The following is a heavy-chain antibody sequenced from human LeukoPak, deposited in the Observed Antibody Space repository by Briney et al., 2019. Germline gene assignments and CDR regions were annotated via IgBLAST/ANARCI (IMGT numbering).Heavy chain of an antibody. J-gene: IGHJ4*02. CDR3: ARDLWNFYSSGGGGDY. CDR2: IYSGGST. V-gene: IGHV3-53*01. CDR1: GFTVSSNY. D-gene: IGHD2-15*01. Sequence: GGSLRLSCAASGFTVSSNYMSWVRQAPGKGLEWVSVIYSGGSTYYADSVKGRFTISRDNSKNTLYLQMNSLRAEDTAVYYCARDLWNFYSSGGGGDYWGQGTLVTVSS.